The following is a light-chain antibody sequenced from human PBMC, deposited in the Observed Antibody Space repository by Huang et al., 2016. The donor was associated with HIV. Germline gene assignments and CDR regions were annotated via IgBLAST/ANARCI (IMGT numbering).Light chain of an antibody. J-gene: IGKJ3*01. V-gene: IGKV3-20*01. CDR1: QSVSSSY. CDR3: QQYGGSRIFT. Sequence: EIMLTQSPGTLSLSPGERATLSCRASQSVSSSYLAWYQQKPGQAPRPHIYGASSRATGIPDRFSGSGSGTDFTLTISRLEPEDFAVYYCQQYGGSRIFTFGPGTKVDIK. CDR2: GAS.